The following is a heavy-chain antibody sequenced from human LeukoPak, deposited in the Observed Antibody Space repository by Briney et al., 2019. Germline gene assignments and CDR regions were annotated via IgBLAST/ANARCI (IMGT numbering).Heavy chain of an antibody. D-gene: IGHD3-10*01. J-gene: IGHJ5*02. CDR1: GYSISSGYY. CDR3: ARRRGYYGSGSRSNWFDP. V-gene: IGHV4-38-2*02. Sequence: SETLSLTCTVSGYSISSGYYWSWIRQPPGKGLEWIGEINHSGSTNYNPSLKSRVTISVDTSKNQFSLKLSSVTAADTAVYYCARRRGYYGSGSRSNWFDPWGQGTLVTVSS. CDR2: INHSGST.